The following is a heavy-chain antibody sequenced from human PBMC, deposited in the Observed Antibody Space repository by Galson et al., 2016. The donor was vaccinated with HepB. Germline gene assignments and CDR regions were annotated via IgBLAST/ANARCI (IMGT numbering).Heavy chain of an antibody. D-gene: IGHD6-13*01. J-gene: IGHJ3*02. CDR3: ARGRGSNWRDAFDI. CDR1: GFTFSSYW. Sequence: SLRLSCAASGFTFSSYWMHWVRQAPGKGLVWVSGINSDGTSTTYADSVKGRFTISRDNAKNTLYLQMNILRAEDTALYYCARGRGSNWRDAFDIWGQGTMVTVSS. CDR2: INSDGTST. V-gene: IGHV3-74*01.